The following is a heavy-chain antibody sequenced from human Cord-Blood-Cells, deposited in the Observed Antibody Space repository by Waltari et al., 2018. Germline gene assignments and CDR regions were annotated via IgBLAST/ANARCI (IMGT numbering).Heavy chain of an antibody. J-gene: IGHJ5*02. D-gene: IGHD6-19*01. CDR1: GFPVRSNY. CDR2: IYSGGST. V-gene: IGHV3-53*02. CDR3: AREVGSVAGTGNWFDP. Sequence: EVQLVETGGGLIQPGGSLRLSCAASGFPVRSNYMSWVRQAPGKGLAWVSVIYSGGSTYYADAVKGRFTISRYNSKNTLYLQMNSLRAEDTAVYYCAREVGSVAGTGNWFDPWGQGTLVTVSS.